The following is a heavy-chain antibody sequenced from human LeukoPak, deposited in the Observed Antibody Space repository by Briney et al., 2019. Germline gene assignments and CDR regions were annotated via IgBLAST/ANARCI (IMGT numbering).Heavy chain of an antibody. CDR2: INHSGST. CDR3: ARGSRHCSGGSCFSYYMDV. Sequence: PSETLSLTCAVYGGSFSGYYWSWIRQPPGKGLEWIGEINHSGSTNYNPSLKSRVTISVDTSKNQFSLRLSSVTAADTAVYYCARGSRHCSGGSCFSYYMDVWGKGTTVTVSS. J-gene: IGHJ6*03. V-gene: IGHV4-34*01. D-gene: IGHD2-15*01. CDR1: GGSFSGYY.